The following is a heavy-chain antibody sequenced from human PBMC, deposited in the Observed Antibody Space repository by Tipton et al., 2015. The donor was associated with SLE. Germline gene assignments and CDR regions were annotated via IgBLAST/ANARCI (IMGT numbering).Heavy chain of an antibody. D-gene: IGHD5-18*01. CDR3: TTVPGNSYGYSVDY. Sequence: SLRLSCAASGFTFSNYNMNWVRQAPGKGLEWVGRIKSNSDGETTDYTAPVKGRFTISRDDSRNTVYLQMNNLKVDDTAVYYCTTVPGNSYGYSVDYWSQGTLVTVSS. CDR1: GFTFSNYN. V-gene: IGHV3-15*01. J-gene: IGHJ4*02. CDR2: IKSNSDGETT.